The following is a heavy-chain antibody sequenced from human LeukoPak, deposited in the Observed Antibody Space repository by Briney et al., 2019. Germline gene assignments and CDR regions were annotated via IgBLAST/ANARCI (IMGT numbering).Heavy chain of an antibody. CDR1: GGTFSNYA. Sequence: SVKVSCKASGGTFSNYAISWVRQAPGQGLEWMGGIIPIFGTTNYAQKLQGRVTITADESTSTAYMELSSLRSEDTAVYYCARESIRHLYYFDYWGQGTLVTVSS. J-gene: IGHJ4*02. D-gene: IGHD5-12*01. V-gene: IGHV1-69*13. CDR3: ARESIRHLYYFDY. CDR2: IIPIFGTT.